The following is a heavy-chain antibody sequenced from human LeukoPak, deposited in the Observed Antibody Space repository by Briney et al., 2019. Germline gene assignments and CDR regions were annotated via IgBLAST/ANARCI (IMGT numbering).Heavy chain of an antibody. CDR1: GGSISSYY. Sequence: SATLSLTCTVSGGSISSYYWSWIRQPPGKGLEWIGYIYYSGSTNYNPSLKSRVTISVDTSKNQFSLKLSSVTAADTAVYYCARYTYYYGSGSYYDYYYYYMDVWGKGTTVTISS. CDR3: ARYTYYYGSGSYYDYYYYYMDV. D-gene: IGHD3-10*01. CDR2: IYYSGST. J-gene: IGHJ6*03. V-gene: IGHV4-59*01.